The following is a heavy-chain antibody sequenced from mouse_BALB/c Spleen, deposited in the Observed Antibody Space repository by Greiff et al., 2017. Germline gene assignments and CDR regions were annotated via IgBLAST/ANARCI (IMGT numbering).Heavy chain of an antibody. CDR3: AREGAYYRYGFDY. V-gene: IGHV3-2*02. D-gene: IGHD2-14*01. Sequence: EVKVEESGPGLVKPSQSLSLTCTVTGYSITSDYAWNWIRQFPGNKLEWMGYISYSGSTSYNPSLKSRISITRDTSKNQFFLQLNSVTTEDTATYYCAREGAYYRYGFDYWGQGTTLTVSS. J-gene: IGHJ2*01. CDR1: GYSITSDYA. CDR2: ISYSGST.